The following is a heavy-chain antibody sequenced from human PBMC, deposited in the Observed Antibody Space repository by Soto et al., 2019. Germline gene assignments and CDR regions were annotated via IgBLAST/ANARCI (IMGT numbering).Heavy chain of an antibody. D-gene: IGHD3-22*01. CDR2: ISAYNGNT. J-gene: IGHJ3*02. CDR3: ATDRGYYYDSSGGDFDI. Sequence: QVQLVQSGAEVKKPGASVKVSCKASGYTFTSYGISWVRQAPGQGLEWMGWISAYNGNTNYAQKLQGRVTMTTDTSPSKAYMELRSLRSDATAVYYCATDRGYYYDSSGGDFDIWGQGTMVTVSS. V-gene: IGHV1-18*04. CDR1: GYTFTSYG.